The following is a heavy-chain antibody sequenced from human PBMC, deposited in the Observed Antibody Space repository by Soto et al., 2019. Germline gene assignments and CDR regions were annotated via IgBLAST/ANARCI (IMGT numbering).Heavy chain of an antibody. CDR1: GYSFTSYW. CDR2: IYPGDSDT. V-gene: IGHV5-51*01. Sequence: GESLKISCKGSGYSFTSYWIGWVRQMPGKGLEWMGIIYPGDSDTRYSPSFQGQITISADKSISTAYLQWSSLKASDTAMYYGAKGGAAAGTYGNYFDYWGQGTLVTVSS. J-gene: IGHJ4*02. CDR3: AKGGAAAGTYGNYFDY. D-gene: IGHD6-13*01.